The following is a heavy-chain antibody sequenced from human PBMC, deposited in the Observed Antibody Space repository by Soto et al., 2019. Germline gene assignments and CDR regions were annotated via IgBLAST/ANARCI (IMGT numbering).Heavy chain of an antibody. Sequence: GGSLRLSCAASGFTFSSYAMSWVRQAPGKGLKWVSAISGSGGSTYYADSVKGRFTISRDNSKNTLYLQMNSLRAEDTAVYYCAKDEVLVVLLYFIWSRQDAIVVWGQGTMVT. CDR2: ISGSGGST. CDR3: AKDEVLVVLLYFIWSRQDAIVV. V-gene: IGHV3-23*01. J-gene: IGHJ3*01. D-gene: IGHD3-9*01. CDR1: GFTFSSYA.